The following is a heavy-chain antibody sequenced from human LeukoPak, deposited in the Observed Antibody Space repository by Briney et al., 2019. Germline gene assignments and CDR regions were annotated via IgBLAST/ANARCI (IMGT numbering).Heavy chain of an antibody. CDR2: IKPDGSDK. CDR3: SRSLNS. CDR1: GFSFSSSW. V-gene: IGHV3-7*01. J-gene: IGHJ5*02. Sequence: GSLRLSFAASGFSFSSSWMDWVRQAPGKGLEWVANIKPDGSDKSYVDSVKGRFTISRDNAKDSLYLEMDSLRVEDTALYYCSRSLNSWGQGALVTVSS.